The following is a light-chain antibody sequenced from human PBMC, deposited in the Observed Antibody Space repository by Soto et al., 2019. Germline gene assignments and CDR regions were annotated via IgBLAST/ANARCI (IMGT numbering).Light chain of an antibody. J-gene: IGKJ1*01. V-gene: IGKV3-15*01. Sequence: EIVMTQSPATLSVSPGVRATLSCRASQSVSSNLAWYQQKPGQAPRLLIYGASTRATGIPARFSGRGSGTEFTLTISSLQSEDFAVYYCQQYNNWPPKRTFGQGTKVEIK. CDR1: QSVSSN. CDR3: QQYNNWPPKRT. CDR2: GAS.